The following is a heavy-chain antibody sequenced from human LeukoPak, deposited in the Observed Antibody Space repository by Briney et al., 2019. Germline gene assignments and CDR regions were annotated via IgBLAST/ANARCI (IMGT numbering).Heavy chain of an antibody. V-gene: IGHV4-59*12. CDR3: ACTKYYYDSSGYYTIDY. CDR2: FYYSGST. Sequence: PSETLSLTCTVSGGSISNYYWSWIRQPPGKRLEWIGYFYYSGSTNYNPSLKSRVTMSVDTSKNQFSLKLSSVTAADTAVYYCACTKYYYDSSGYYTIDYWGQGTLVTVSS. D-gene: IGHD3-22*01. J-gene: IGHJ4*02. CDR1: GGSISNYY.